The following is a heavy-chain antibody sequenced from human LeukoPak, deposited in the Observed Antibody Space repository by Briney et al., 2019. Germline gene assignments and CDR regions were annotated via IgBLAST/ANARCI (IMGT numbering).Heavy chain of an antibody. J-gene: IGHJ4*02. Sequence: GGSLRLSCAASGFTFSSYSMNWVRQAPGKGLEWVSSISSSSSYICYADSVKGRFTISRDNAKNPLYLQMNSLRAEDTAVYYCAKQGIAAEGGYWGQGTLVTVSS. CDR3: AKQGIAAEGGY. CDR2: ISSSSSYI. V-gene: IGHV3-21*01. D-gene: IGHD6-13*01. CDR1: GFTFSSYS.